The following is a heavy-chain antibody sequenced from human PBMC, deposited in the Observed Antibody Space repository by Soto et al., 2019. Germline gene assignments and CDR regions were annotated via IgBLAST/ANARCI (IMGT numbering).Heavy chain of an antibody. CDR2: TYYRSKWYN. CDR1: GDRVSSNSSA. V-gene: IGHV6-1*01. CDR3: ARGGYSSGWNYGMDV. D-gene: IGHD6-19*01. J-gene: IGHJ6*02. Sequence: SQTLSLPCAISGDRVSSNSSAWNCIMHSPSRCLEWLGRTYYRSKWYNDYAVSVKSRITINPDTSKNQFSLQLNSVTPEDTAVYYCARGGYSSGWNYGMDVWGQGTTVTVSS.